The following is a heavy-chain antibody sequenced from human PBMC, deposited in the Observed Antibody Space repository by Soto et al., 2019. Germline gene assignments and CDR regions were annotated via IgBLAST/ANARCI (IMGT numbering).Heavy chain of an antibody. J-gene: IGHJ5*02. CDR1: GGSISSGGYS. CDR3: ARARRGVIHRGHNCFDP. V-gene: IGHV4-30-2*01. CDR2: IYHSGST. Sequence: QLQLQESGSGLVKPSQTLSLTCAVSGGSISSGGYSWSWIRQPPGKGLEWIGYIYHSGSTYYNPSLKSRVTISVDRAKNQFSLKLSSVTAADTAVYYCARARRGVIHRGHNCFDPWGQGTLVTVSS. D-gene: IGHD3-10*01.